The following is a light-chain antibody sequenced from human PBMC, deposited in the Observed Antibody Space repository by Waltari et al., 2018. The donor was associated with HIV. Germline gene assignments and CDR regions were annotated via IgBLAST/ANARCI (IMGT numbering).Light chain of an antibody. CDR1: QDISNY. J-gene: IGKJ3*01. Sequence: DIQLTQSPSSLSASVGDRITITCQATQDISNYLNWLQHKPGQAPELVIYDVSNLETGVPSRFSGSGSGTHFTFTITSLQPEDIGIFYCQEYDNLRRGFTFGPGT. V-gene: IGKV1-33*01. CDR2: DVS. CDR3: QEYDNLRRGFT.